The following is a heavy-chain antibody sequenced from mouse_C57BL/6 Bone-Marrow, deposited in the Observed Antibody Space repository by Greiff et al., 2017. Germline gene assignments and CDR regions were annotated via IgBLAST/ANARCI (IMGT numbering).Heavy chain of an antibody. J-gene: IGHJ2*01. V-gene: IGHV1-64*01. CDR2: IHPNSGST. CDR1: GYTFTSYW. D-gene: IGHD1-1*01. CDR3: ARRGLRSYFDY. Sequence: VQLQQSGAELVKPGASVKLSCKASGYTFTSYWMHWVKQRPGQGLEWIGMIHPNSGSTNYNEKFKSKATLTVDKSSSTAYMQLSSLTSEDSAVYYWARRGLRSYFDYWGQGTTLTVSS.